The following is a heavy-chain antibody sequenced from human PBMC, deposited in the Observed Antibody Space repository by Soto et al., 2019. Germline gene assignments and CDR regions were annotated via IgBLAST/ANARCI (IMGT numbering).Heavy chain of an antibody. CDR3: ARARGVWYYYGMDV. CDR2: INHSGST. V-gene: IGHV4-34*01. CDR1: GGSFSGYY. D-gene: IGHD3-10*01. J-gene: IGHJ6*02. Sequence: SETLSLTCAVYGGSFSGYYWSWIRQPPGKGLEWIGEINHSGSTNYNPSLKSRVTISVDTSKNQFSLKLSSVTAADTAVYYCARARGVWYYYGMDVWGQGTTVTVS.